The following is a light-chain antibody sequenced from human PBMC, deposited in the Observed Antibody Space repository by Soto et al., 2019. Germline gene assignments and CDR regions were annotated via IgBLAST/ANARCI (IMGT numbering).Light chain of an antibody. CDR2: DVK. CDR1: SSDVGGYNY. V-gene: IGLV2-11*01. J-gene: IGLJ1*01. Sequence: QSALTQPRSVSGSPGQSVTISCTGTSSDVGGYNYVSWYQQHPGRAPRVMIYDVKTRPSGVPDRFSGSKSGNTASLTISELQAEDEADYYCCSYAGDYTVVFGTGSKPTVL. CDR3: CSYAGDYTVV.